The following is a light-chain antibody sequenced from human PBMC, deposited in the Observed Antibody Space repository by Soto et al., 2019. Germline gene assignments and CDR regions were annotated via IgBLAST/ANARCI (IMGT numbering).Light chain of an antibody. J-gene: IGKJ3*01. CDR3: QQFNSVPNT. CDR2: SAS. Sequence: DLQMTQSPSSLSASVGDRVTITCRASHAISTYLAWYQQKPGKVPTLLIYSASTLHSGVPSRFSGSGSGTDFTLTISSLQPEDVATYYCQQFNSVPNTFGPGTKVDIK. CDR1: HAISTY. V-gene: IGKV1-27*01.